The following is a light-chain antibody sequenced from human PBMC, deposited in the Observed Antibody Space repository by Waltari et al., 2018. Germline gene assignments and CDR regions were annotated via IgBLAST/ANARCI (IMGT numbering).Light chain of an antibody. CDR2: EGT. CDR1: TRDVGRYNY. V-gene: IGLV2-14*01. CDR3: SSYTSIKTPYVV. Sequence: QSSLTQPASVSGSPGQSITISCTGTTRDVGRYNYVSWYQCHPAQAPELIIYEGTTRPSGVSARFAGPNAGNPASLSISGLQPEDEADYYCSSYTSIKTPYVVFGGGTKVTVL. J-gene: IGLJ2*01.